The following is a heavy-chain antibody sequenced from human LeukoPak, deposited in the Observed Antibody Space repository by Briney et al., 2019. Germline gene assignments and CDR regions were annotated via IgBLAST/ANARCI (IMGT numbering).Heavy chain of an antibody. CDR2: INPSGGST. CDR1: GGTFSSYA. Sequence: ASVKVSCKASGGTFSSYAISWVRQAPGQGLEWMGIINPSGGSTSYAQKFQGRVTMTRDTSTSTVYMELSSLRSEDTAVYYCARDINYDSSGPRDWFDPWGQGTLVTVSS. J-gene: IGHJ5*02. D-gene: IGHD3-22*01. CDR3: ARDINYDSSGPRDWFDP. V-gene: IGHV1-46*01.